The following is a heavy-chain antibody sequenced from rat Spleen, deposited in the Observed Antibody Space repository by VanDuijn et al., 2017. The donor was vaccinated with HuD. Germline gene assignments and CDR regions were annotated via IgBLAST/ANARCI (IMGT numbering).Heavy chain of an antibody. Sequence: QVQLKESGPGLVQPSQTLSLTCTVSGFSLSSYGVIWVRQPPGKGLEWMGGIWGNGNTNYNSVLKSRLSISRDTAKSQVFLKMNNLQTEDTAMYFCARFRILWAADYWGQGVMVTVSS. V-gene: IGHV2S61*01. J-gene: IGHJ2*01. D-gene: IGHD1-7*01. CDR1: GFSLSSYG. CDR3: ARFRILWAADY. CDR2: IWGNGNT.